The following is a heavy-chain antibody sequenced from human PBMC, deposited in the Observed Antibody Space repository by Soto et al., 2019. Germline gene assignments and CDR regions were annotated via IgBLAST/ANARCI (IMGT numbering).Heavy chain of an antibody. Sequence: EVQLVESGGGLVQPGGSLRLSCAASGFTFSTNVMSWVRQAPGKGLEWVSGISGSGGSTYHADSVKGRFTISRDNSKNTLYLQMNSLRAEDTAIYYCAKGKSNSGWLLDSWGQGTLVTVSS. D-gene: IGHD6-19*01. CDR1: GFTFSTNV. J-gene: IGHJ4*02. CDR3: AKGKSNSGWLLDS. V-gene: IGHV3-23*04. CDR2: ISGSGGST.